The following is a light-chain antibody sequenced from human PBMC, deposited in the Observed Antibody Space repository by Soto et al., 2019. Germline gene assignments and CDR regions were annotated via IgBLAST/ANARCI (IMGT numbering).Light chain of an antibody. CDR3: RSYTSSSNVV. J-gene: IGLJ2*01. CDR1: SSDVGGYNY. CDR2: EVS. Sequence: QSVLTQPASVSGSPGQSITISCTGTSSDVGGYNYVSWYQQHPGKAPKLMIYEVSNRPSGVSNRFSGSKSGNTASLTISGLQAEDEADYYCRSYTSSSNVVFGGGTQLTVL. V-gene: IGLV2-14*01.